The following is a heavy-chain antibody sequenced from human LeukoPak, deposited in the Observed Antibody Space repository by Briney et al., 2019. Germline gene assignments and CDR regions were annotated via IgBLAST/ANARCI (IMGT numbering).Heavy chain of an antibody. CDR3: ARQEDFYSSSPVDY. V-gene: IGHV4-39*01. CDR2: IYYSGST. J-gene: IGHJ4*02. CDR1: RGSITSNSYY. Sequence: SETLSLTCTVSRGSITSNSYYWGWLRQPPGKCLEWLGSIYYSGSTYYNPSLKSRVTISVDTSKNQFSLRLNSVTAADTAIYYCARQEDFYSSSPVDYWGRGTLVTVSS. D-gene: IGHD6-6*01.